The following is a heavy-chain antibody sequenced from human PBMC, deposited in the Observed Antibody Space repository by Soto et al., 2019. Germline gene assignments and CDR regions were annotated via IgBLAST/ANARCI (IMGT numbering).Heavy chain of an antibody. CDR2: MNPNSGNT. J-gene: IGHJ6*03. CDR1: GYTFTSYD. Sequence: ASVKVSCKASGYTFTSYDINWVRQATGQGLEWMGWMNPNSGNTGYAQKFQGRVTMTRNTSISTAYMELSSLRSEDTAVYYCARVGGYYTLDYYYMDVWGKGTSVTVSS. CDR3: ARVGGYYTLDYYYMDV. V-gene: IGHV1-8*01. D-gene: IGHD3-3*01.